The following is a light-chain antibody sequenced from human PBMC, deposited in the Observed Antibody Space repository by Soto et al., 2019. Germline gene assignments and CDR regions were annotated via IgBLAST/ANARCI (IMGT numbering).Light chain of an antibody. J-gene: IGKJ4*01. Sequence: DIVMLPSPASLAVSLGGRATINCKSSQSVLYSSNHQNYLAWYQQKPGQPPQLLIYWASTREAGVPDRFSGSGSGTDFTLTTTSLQAEVVAVYYCQQNYTTPLTFGKGPKV. CDR1: QSVLYSSNHQNY. V-gene: IGKV4-1*01. CDR3: QQNYTTPLT. CDR2: WAS.